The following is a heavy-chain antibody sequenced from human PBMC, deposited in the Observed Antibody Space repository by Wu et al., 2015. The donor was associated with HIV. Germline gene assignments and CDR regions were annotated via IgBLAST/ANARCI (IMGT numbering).Heavy chain of an antibody. D-gene: IGHD2-2*01. Sequence: QAQLVQSGAEVKKPGSSVKVSCKASGGTFSYSAIAWVRQAPGQGLEWMGWINPNSGGSGGTNYAQKFQGRVTMTRDTSISTAYMELSRLRSADTAVYYCVSSAGTSYYFDYWGQGTLVTVSS. CDR3: VSSAGTSYYFDY. CDR1: GGTFSYSA. J-gene: IGHJ4*02. V-gene: IGHV1-2*02. CDR2: INPNSGGSGGT.